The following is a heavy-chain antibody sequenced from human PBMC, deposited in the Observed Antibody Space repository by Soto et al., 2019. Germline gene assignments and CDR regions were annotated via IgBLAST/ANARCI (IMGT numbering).Heavy chain of an antibody. CDR3: IPGMGVAGN. Sequence: EVQLVESGGGLVQPGGSLKLSCAASGFTFSGSAMHWVRQASGKGLEWVGRIRSKTNSYATAYAASVKGRFTISRDDSKNAEYLQVTSRRTEDPAVYHWIPGMGVAGNWGRGTLGTVSS. CDR2: IRSKTNSYAT. CDR1: GFTFSGSA. D-gene: IGHD6-19*01. J-gene: IGHJ4*02. V-gene: IGHV3-73*01.